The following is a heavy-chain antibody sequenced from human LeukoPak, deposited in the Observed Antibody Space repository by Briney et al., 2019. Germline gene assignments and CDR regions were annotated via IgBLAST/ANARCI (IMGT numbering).Heavy chain of an antibody. V-gene: IGHV1-24*01. CDR3: ATPRYYGSGSYMFDY. CDR2: FDPEDGET. J-gene: IGHJ4*02. D-gene: IGHD3-10*01. CDR1: GYTLTELS. Sequence: ASVKVSCKVSGYTLTELSMHWVRQAPGKGLEWMGGFDPEDGETIYAQKFQGRVTMTEDTSTDTAYMELSILRSEDTAVYYCATPRYYGSGSYMFDYWGQGTLVTVSS.